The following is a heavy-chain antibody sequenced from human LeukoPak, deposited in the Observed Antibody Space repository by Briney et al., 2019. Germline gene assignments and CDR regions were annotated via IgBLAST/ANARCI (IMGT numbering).Heavy chain of an antibody. Sequence: SETLSFTCTVSGGSISSCDSYWTWIRQHPGNGLEWIVYIFYSESIYYNPFPKSRITISADTSKTHFSMRMTSVTAADTAVYYCERRRPSNRPEHAFDIWGQGTMVTVSS. CDR3: ERRRPSNRPEHAFDI. V-gene: IGHV4-31*03. J-gene: IGHJ3*02. CDR2: IFYSESI. CDR1: GGSISSCDSY. D-gene: IGHD2-2*01.